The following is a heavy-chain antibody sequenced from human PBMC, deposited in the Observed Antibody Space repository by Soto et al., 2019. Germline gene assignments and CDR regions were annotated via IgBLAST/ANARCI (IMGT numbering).Heavy chain of an antibody. J-gene: IGHJ3*02. Sequence: QMQLVQSGPEVKKPGTSVKVSCKASGFTFTSSAVQWVRQARGQRLEWIGWIVVGSGNTNYAQKFQERVTITRDMSKSTAYMELSSLRSEDTAVYYCAAPSIAAAGTVAFDIWGQGTMVTVSS. D-gene: IGHD6-13*01. CDR2: IVVGSGNT. V-gene: IGHV1-58*01. CDR1: GFTFTSSA. CDR3: AAPSIAAAGTVAFDI.